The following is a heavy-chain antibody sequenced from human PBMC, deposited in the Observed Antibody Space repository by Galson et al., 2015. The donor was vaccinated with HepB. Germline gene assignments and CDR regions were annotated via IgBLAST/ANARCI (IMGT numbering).Heavy chain of an antibody. J-gene: IGHJ4*02. Sequence: SLRLSCAASGFTFSSYSMNWVRQAPGKGLEWVSSISSSSSYIYYADSVKGRFTISRDNAKNSLYLQMNSLRAEDTAVYYCARGGGWLQSEARYWGQGTLVTVSS. CDR3: ARGGGWLQSEARY. D-gene: IGHD5-24*01. V-gene: IGHV3-21*01. CDR2: ISSSSSYI. CDR1: GFTFSSYS.